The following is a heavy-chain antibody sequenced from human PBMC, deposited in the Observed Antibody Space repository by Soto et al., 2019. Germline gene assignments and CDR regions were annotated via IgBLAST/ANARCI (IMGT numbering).Heavy chain of an antibody. D-gene: IGHD6-19*01. CDR3: ATGNSSGLFFDY. CDR1: GASVSSDNSY. V-gene: IGHV4-61*01. Sequence: QVQLQKSGPGLVKPSETLSLTCTLSGASVSSDNSYWSWIRQPPGKGLEWIGYIYYTGATDYDPSLKSRVTISLDTSKNQFCLKLTSVTAADTAVYYCATGNSSGLFFDYWGQGTLVTVSS. CDR2: IYYTGAT. J-gene: IGHJ4*02.